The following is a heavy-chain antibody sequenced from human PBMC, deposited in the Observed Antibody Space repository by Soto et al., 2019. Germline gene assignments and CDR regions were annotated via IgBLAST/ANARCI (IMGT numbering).Heavy chain of an antibody. D-gene: IGHD2-2*01. CDR2: VIPIFGTP. CDR3: ARVVSCLSSSCLYYGMDV. Sequence: VQLVPSGAEVRKPGSSVKVSCKASGGDFKNFIIAWVRQAPGHGLEWMGGVIPIFGTPNFVQKFQDRVTIPADEATRTTYLELRSPRSEDTAVYYCARVVSCLSSSCLYYGMDVWGQVTTVIVSS. J-gene: IGHJ6*02. CDR1: GGDFKNFI. V-gene: IGHV1-69*01.